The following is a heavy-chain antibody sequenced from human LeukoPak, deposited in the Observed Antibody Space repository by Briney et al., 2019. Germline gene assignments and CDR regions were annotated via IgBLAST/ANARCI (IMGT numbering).Heavy chain of an antibody. V-gene: IGHV3-21*01. CDR1: GFTFSSYT. Sequence: GGSLRLSCAASGFTFSSYTMNWVRQAPGKGLEWVSSISTSSIYIYYADSVKGRFTISRDNAKNTLYLQMNSLRAEDTAVYYCARGYGDYEFDYWGQGTLVTVSS. D-gene: IGHD4-17*01. CDR3: ARGYGDYEFDY. J-gene: IGHJ4*02. CDR2: ISTSSIYI.